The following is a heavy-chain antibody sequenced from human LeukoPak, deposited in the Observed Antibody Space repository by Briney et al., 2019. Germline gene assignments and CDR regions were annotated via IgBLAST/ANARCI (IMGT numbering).Heavy chain of an antibody. D-gene: IGHD2-15*01. J-gene: IGHJ4*02. Sequence: ASVKVSCKASGYSSTNYYMHWVRQAPGQGLEWMGIINPKGDGTTYAQKFQGRVTMTRDTSTSTDYMELNSLESEDTAVYYCARVDGSPDYWGQGTLVTVSS. CDR1: GYSSTNYY. CDR2: INPKGDGT. CDR3: ARVDGSPDY. V-gene: IGHV1-46*01.